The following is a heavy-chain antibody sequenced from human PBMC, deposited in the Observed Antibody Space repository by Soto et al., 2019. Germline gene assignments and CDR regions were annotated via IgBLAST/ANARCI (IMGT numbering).Heavy chain of an antibody. CDR1: GDSLRGQS. J-gene: IGHJ6*02. D-gene: IGHD6-19*01. CDR2: LDQSGGT. V-gene: IGHV4-34*01. CDR3: AREDSYGWSGESLDV. Sequence: QVQLQQWGAGLLKASETLSLTCAVVGDSLRGQSWNWIRQSPGKGLEWIGELDQSGGTNYNPSLKRRAIISDYTSNNQFSLTLTSVTAADTAVYYCAREDSYGWSGESLDVWGQGTTVTVSS.